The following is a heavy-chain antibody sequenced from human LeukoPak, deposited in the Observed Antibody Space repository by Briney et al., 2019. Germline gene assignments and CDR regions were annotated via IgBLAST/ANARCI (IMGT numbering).Heavy chain of an antibody. V-gene: IGHV3-7*02. Sequence: GGSLRLSCAASGFTFSSCWMNWVRQAPGKGLEWVANIKEDGSAKYYVDSLKGRFTISRDNAKNTLYLQMNSLRADDSAVYFCASLVGGYYPPVEAFDVWGQGTMVTVSS. CDR1: GFTFSSCW. CDR2: IKEDGSAK. J-gene: IGHJ3*01. D-gene: IGHD3-3*01. CDR3: ASLVGGYYPPVEAFDV.